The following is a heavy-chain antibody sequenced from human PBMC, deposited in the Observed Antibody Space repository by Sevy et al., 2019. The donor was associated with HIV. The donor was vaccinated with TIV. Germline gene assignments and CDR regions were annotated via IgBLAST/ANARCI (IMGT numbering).Heavy chain of an antibody. CDR2: IYYSGST. D-gene: IGHD3-3*01. Sequence: SETLSLTCTVSGGSISSYYWSWIRQPPGKGLEWIGYIYYSGSTNYNPSLKSRITISVDTSTNQFYLKLSSVTAADTDEYYCARHPRITIFGVVSNGAFDIWGHGTMVTVSS. CDR3: ARHPRITIFGVVSNGAFDI. V-gene: IGHV4-59*01. CDR1: GGSISSYY. J-gene: IGHJ3*02.